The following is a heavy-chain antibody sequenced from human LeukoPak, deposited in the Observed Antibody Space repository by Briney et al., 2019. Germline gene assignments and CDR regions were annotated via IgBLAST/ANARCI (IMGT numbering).Heavy chain of an antibody. D-gene: IGHD6-6*01. J-gene: IGHJ4*02. CDR2: IIPIFGTA. CDR1: GGTFSSYA. V-gene: IGHV1-69*05. CDR3: ARGHSSSSPAPMGY. Sequence: SVKVSCKASGGTFSSYAISWVRQAPGQGLEWMGGIIPIFGTANYAQKFQGRVTITTDESTSTAYMELSSLRSEDTAVHYCARGHSSSSPAPMGYWGQGTLVTVSS.